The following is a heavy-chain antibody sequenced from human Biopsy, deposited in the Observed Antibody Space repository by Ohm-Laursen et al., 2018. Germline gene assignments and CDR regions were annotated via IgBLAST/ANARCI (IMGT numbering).Heavy chain of an antibody. CDR2: IKQDGSQT. CDR1: GFTFSNYW. J-gene: IGHJ6*02. D-gene: IGHD3-10*01. CDR3: TRDRRIGEWFGELFAYYYYGTDV. Sequence: SLRLSCAASGFTFSNYWMSWVRQTPEKGLEWVANIKQDGSQTEYVDSVKGRFIVSRDNTKNSVYLQMNRLRPEDTAVYYCTRDRRIGEWFGELFAYYYYGTDVWGQGTTATVSS. V-gene: IGHV3-7*01.